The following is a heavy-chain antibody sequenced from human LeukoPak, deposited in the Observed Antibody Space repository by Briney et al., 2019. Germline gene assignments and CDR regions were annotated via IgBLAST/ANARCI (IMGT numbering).Heavy chain of an antibody. Sequence: GGSLRLSCAASGFTFSSYSMNWVRQAPGKGLEWVSSISSSSSYIYYADSVKGRFTISRDNAKNSLYLQMNSLRAEDTAVYYCARGQGGYYRLPPDYWGQGTLVTVSS. CDR2: ISSSSSYI. V-gene: IGHV3-21*01. J-gene: IGHJ4*02. CDR3: ARGQGGYYRLPPDY. CDR1: GFTFSSYS. D-gene: IGHD3-22*01.